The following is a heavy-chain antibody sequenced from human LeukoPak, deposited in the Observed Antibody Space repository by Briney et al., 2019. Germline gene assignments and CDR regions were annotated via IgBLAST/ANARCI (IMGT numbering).Heavy chain of an antibody. D-gene: IGHD5-12*01. CDR3: ARGFSGYDWDMFDY. CDR2: ISRSGGSR. CDR1: GFTFSRYV. Sequence: GGSLRLSCAASGFTFSRYVMGWVRQAPGKGLEWVSSISRSGGSRYYADSVKGRVTISRDNSNNTLYVQMNSLRGDDTAAYYCARGFSGYDWDMFDYWGQGSLVTVSS. J-gene: IGHJ4*02. V-gene: IGHV3-23*01.